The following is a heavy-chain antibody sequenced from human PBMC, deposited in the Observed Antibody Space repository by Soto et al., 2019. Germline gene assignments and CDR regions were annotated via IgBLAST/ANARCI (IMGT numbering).Heavy chain of an antibody. Sequence: QVHLVQSGAEMKKPGSSVKVSCKVSGGDLRNSGISWVRQAPGQGLEWMGGIFPLLAMVDYSQKFQGRVTITADETTNTAYIDLGSLRAEDTAVYYCAKEDAAGFKSWGQGTLVIVSS. CDR1: GGDLRNSG. V-gene: IGHV1-69*04. CDR3: AKEDAAGFKS. D-gene: IGHD6-13*01. CDR2: IFPLLAMV. J-gene: IGHJ4*02.